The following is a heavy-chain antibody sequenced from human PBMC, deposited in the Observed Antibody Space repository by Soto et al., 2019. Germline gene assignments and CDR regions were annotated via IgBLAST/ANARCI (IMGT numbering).Heavy chain of an antibody. CDR3: ARDLAMAGTHYCYGMYV. CDR1: GGSISSYY. V-gene: IGHV4-59*01. D-gene: IGHD6-19*01. J-gene: IGHJ6*02. CDR2: IYYSGST. Sequence: ASETLSLTCTVSGGSISSYYWSWIRQPPGKGLEWIGYIYYSGSTNYNPPLKSRVTISVDTSKNQFSLKLSSVTAADTAVYYCARDLAMAGTHYCYGMYVWGQGTTVTVSS.